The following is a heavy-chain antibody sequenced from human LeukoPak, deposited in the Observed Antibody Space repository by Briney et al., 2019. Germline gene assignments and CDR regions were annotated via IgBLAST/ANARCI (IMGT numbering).Heavy chain of an antibody. CDR1: GFTFSSYA. V-gene: IGHV3-23*01. J-gene: IGHJ4*02. D-gene: IGHD2-21*02. CDR2: ISGYGGNT. CDR3: AKDLRNRLPRPDYFDY. Sequence: PGGSVRLSCAASGFTFSSYAMSWVRQAPGKGLEWVSAISGYGGNTYYADSVQGRFTIPRDNSKNTLYLQMNSLRAENTAVYYCAKDLRNRLPRPDYFDYWGQGTMVSVSS.